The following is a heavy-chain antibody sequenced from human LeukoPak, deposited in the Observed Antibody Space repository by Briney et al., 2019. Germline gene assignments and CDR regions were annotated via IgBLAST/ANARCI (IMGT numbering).Heavy chain of an antibody. Sequence: PGGSLRLSCAASGFTFSSYAMSWVRQAPGKGLEWVSAISGSGGSTYYADSVKGRFTISRDNSKNTLYPQMNSLRAEDTAVYYCAKGDPYYYDSSGSDFDYWGQGTLVTVSS. J-gene: IGHJ4*02. CDR1: GFTFSSYA. CDR3: AKGDPYYYDSSGSDFDY. D-gene: IGHD3-22*01. V-gene: IGHV3-23*01. CDR2: ISGSGGST.